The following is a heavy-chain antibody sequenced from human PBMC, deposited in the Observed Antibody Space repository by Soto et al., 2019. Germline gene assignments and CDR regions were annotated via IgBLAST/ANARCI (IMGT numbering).Heavy chain of an antibody. CDR1: GFTFSSYS. D-gene: IGHD6-19*01. Sequence: EVQLVESGGVLVKPGGSLRLSCAASGFTFSSYSMNWVRQAPGKGLEWVSSISSSSSYIYYPDSVKGRFTISRDNAKISLYLQMNSLRAEDTVVYYCARAWYSRGWVWFDSWCQGTLVTVSS. J-gene: IGHJ5*01. CDR2: ISSSSSYI. V-gene: IGHV3-21*01. CDR3: ARAWYSRGWVWFDS.